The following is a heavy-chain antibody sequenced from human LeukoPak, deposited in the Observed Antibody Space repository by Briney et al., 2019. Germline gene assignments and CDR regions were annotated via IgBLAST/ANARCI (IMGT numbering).Heavy chain of an antibody. Sequence: TSETLSLTCTVSGGSISSYYWGWIRQPPGKGLEWIGSINHSGSTSYNPTLKSRVTISVDTSKNQFSLKVTSVTAADTAVYHCARHDSAAAGIDFWGQGTPVTVSS. CDR1: GGSISSYY. CDR2: INHSGST. CDR3: ARHDSAAAGIDF. V-gene: IGHV4-38-2*02. J-gene: IGHJ4*02. D-gene: IGHD6-13*01.